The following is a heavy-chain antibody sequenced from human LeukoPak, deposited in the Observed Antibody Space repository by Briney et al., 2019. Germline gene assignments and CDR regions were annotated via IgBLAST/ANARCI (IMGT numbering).Heavy chain of an antibody. J-gene: IGHJ4*02. CDR1: GFTFSSYG. D-gene: IGHD3-10*01. Sequence: GGTLRLSCAASGFTFSSYGMSWVRQAPGKGLEWVSAISGSGGSTYYADSVKGRFTISRDNSKNTLYLQMNSLRAEDTAVYYCAKDGAYGSGSYYPYYFDYWGQGTLVTVSS. CDR2: ISGSGGST. V-gene: IGHV3-23*01. CDR3: AKDGAYGSGSYYPYYFDY.